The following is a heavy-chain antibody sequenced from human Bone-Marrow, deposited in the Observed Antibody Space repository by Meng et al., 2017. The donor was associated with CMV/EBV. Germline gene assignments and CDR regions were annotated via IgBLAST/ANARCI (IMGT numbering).Heavy chain of an antibody. CDR2: INSDGSST. CDR3: ARAGIVVVPAAIPHRAFDI. Sequence: GESLKISCAASGFTFSSYWMHWVRQAPGKGLVWVSRINSDGSSTRSADSVKGRFTISRDNAKNSLYLQMNSLRAEDTAVYYCARAGIVVVPAAIPHRAFDIWGQGTMVTVSS. D-gene: IGHD2-2*01. J-gene: IGHJ3*02. CDR1: GFTFSSYW. V-gene: IGHV3-74*01.